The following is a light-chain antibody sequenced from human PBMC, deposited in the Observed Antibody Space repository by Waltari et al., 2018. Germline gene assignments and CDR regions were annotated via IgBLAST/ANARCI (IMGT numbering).Light chain of an antibody. Sequence: EIVMTQSPATLSVSPGERAALTCRASQSVGSDLAWYQQTPGHAPRLLIYGASTRAAGIPARFSGSGSGTEFTLTITSLQSEDFAVYFCQQYNNRPLTFGGGAQVEIK. CDR3: QQYNNRPLT. CDR1: QSVGSD. J-gene: IGKJ4*01. CDR2: GAS. V-gene: IGKV3-15*01.